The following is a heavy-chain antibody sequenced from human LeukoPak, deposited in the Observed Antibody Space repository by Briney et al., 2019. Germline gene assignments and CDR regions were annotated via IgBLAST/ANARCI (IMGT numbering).Heavy chain of an antibody. CDR3: ARESGSYEAYFDY. V-gene: IGHV1-69*15. CDR1: GGTFSSYA. J-gene: IGHJ4*02. Sequence: SVKVSCKASGGTFSSYAISWVRHAPGQGLEWMGRIFPTFATANYAQKFQGRVTITADESTSTAYRRLSSLRSEDTAVYYCARESGSYEAYFDYWGQGTLVTVSS. CDR2: IFPTFATA. D-gene: IGHD1-26*01.